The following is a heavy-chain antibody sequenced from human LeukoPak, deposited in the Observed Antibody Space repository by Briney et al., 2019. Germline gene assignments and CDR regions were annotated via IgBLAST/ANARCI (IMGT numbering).Heavy chain of an antibody. J-gene: IGHJ5*02. D-gene: IGHD6-13*01. CDR2: ISAYNGNT. V-gene: IGHV1-18*01. CDR3: ARDLDAAAGNWFDP. CDR1: GYTFTSYG. Sequence: GASVKVSCKASGYTFTSYGISWVRQAPGQGLEWMGWISAYNGNTNYAQELQGRVTMTTDTSTSTAYMELRSLRSDDTAVYYCARDLDAAAGNWFDPWGQGTLVTVSS.